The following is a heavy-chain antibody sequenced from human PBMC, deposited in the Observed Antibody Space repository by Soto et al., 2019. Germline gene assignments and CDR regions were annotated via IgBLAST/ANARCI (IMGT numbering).Heavy chain of an antibody. CDR2: IYFTGTT. D-gene: IGHD6-19*01. V-gene: IGHV4-31*03. CDR3: ARDWGSSGWPN. Sequence: NPSETLSLTCTVSGHSLSSGGYYWSWIRQYPGKGLEWVGYIYFTGTTLYNPSLKSRLAISVDTSKNQFSLKLTSVTAADTAVYYCARDWGSSGWPNWGQGVLVTVSS. CDR1: GHSLSSGGYY. J-gene: IGHJ4*02.